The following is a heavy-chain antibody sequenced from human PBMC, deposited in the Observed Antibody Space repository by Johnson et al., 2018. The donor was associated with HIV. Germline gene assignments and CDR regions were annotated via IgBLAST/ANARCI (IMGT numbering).Heavy chain of an antibody. Sequence: QVQLVESGGGLVKPGGSLRLSCAASGFTFSNAWMSWVRQVPGKGLEWVAVISYDGSNEYYAEFVKGRFTISRDNSKNTLYLQMNSLRAEDTAVYYCAKGFYDSSGTDSFHIWGQGTMVTVSS. CDR2: ISYDGSNE. D-gene: IGHD3-22*01. CDR3: AKGFYDSSGTDSFHI. V-gene: IGHV3-30*18. J-gene: IGHJ3*02. CDR1: GFTFSNAW.